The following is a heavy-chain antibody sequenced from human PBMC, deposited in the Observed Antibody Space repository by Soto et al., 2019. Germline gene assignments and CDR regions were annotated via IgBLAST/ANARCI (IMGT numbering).Heavy chain of an antibody. CDR1: GFTFSSYS. Sequence: EVQLVESGGGLVKPGGSLRLSCAASGFTFSSYSMNWVRQAPGKGLEWVSSISSSSSYIYYADSVKGRFTISRDNAKNSLYLQMNSLRAEDTAVYYCARDKLWFGDNYYYYGMDVWGQGTTVTVSS. CDR2: ISSSSSYI. D-gene: IGHD3-10*01. CDR3: ARDKLWFGDNYYYYGMDV. V-gene: IGHV3-21*01. J-gene: IGHJ6*02.